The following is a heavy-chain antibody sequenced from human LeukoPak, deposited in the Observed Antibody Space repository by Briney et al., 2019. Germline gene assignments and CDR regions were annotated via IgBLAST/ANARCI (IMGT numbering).Heavy chain of an antibody. CDR2: VNSDGSGT. CDR1: GFTFSRYS. V-gene: IGHV3-74*01. Sequence: SGGSLRLSCAASGFTFSRYSMHWVRQAPGKGLVWVSHVNSDGSGTDYVDSVKGRFTISRDNAKNTLYLQMNSLRVEDTAVYYCVCLGLGGLSLDWGQGTLVTVSS. CDR3: VCLGLGGLSLD. D-gene: IGHD3-16*01. J-gene: IGHJ4*02.